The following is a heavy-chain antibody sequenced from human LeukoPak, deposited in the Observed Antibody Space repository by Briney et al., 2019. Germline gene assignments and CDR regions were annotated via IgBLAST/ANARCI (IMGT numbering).Heavy chain of an antibody. CDR1: GFTFSDYY. V-gene: IGHV3-11*01. D-gene: IGHD2-21*02. J-gene: IGHJ1*01. Sequence: AGGSLRLSCAASGFTFSDYYMSWIRQAPGKGLEWVSYISSSGSTINYVDSVKGRFTISRDNAKNSLYLQMNSLRAEDTAVYYCARRGPYCGGDCYSPGAEYFQHWGQGTLVTVSS. CDR2: ISSSGSTI. CDR3: ARRGPYCGGDCYSPGAEYFQH.